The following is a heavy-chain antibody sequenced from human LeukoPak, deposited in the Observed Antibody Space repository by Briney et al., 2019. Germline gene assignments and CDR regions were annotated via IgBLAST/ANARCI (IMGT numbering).Heavy chain of an antibody. V-gene: IGHV3-7*03. D-gene: IGHD3-16*01. CDR1: GFTFSSDA. CDR3: ARDLSRVGLSWFDP. Sequence: GGSLRLSCAASGFTFSSDAMNWVRQAPGKGLEWVANIKQDGSEKYYVDSVKGRFTISRDNAKNSLYLQMNSLRAEDTAVYYCARDLSRVGLSWFDPWGQGTLVTVSS. CDR2: IKQDGSEK. J-gene: IGHJ5*02.